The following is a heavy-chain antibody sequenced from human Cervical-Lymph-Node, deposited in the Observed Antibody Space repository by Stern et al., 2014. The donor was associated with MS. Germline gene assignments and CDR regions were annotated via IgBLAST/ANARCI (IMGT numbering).Heavy chain of an antibody. D-gene: IGHD3-3*01. CDR2: ITPNSGAT. CDR1: GYSFSEYY. CDR3: LLAPSLRFLKWTSDY. Sequence: VQLVQSGAEVKKPGASVKVSCKASGYSFSEYYAHWVRQAPGQGLEWMGWITPNSGATNYAQKFQGRVTMTRDTSMSTAYMELRGLRSDDTAVYYCLLAPSLRFLKWTSDYWGQGTLVTVSS. V-gene: IGHV1-2*02. J-gene: IGHJ4*02.